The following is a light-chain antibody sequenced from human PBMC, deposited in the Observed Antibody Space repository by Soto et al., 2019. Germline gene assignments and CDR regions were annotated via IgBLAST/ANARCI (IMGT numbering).Light chain of an antibody. Sequence: QSVLTQPRSVSGSPGQSVTISCTGTSSDVGGFNSVSWYQQHPGKAPKLMIYDVNKRPSGVPGRFSGSKSGSTASLTISRLQAEDEADYYCCSYAGSYPYAFATGTKVTV. J-gene: IGLJ1*01. CDR2: DVN. CDR3: CSYAGSYPYA. CDR1: SSDVGGFNS. V-gene: IGLV2-11*01.